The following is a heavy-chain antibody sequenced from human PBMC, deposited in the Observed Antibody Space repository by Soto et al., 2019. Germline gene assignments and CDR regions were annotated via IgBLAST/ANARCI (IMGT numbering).Heavy chain of an antibody. J-gene: IGHJ4*02. CDR1: GFSLSTSGVG. CDR2: IYWDDDK. V-gene: IGHV2-5*02. Sequence: SGPTLVNPTQTLTLTCTFSGFSLSTSGVGVGWIRQPPGKALEWLALIYWDDDKRYSPSLKSRLTITKDTSKNQVVLTMTNMDPVDTATYYCAHRRPERYCSSTSCYFARSPIDYWGQGTLVTVSS. CDR3: AHRRPERYCSSTSCYFARSPIDY. D-gene: IGHD2-2*01.